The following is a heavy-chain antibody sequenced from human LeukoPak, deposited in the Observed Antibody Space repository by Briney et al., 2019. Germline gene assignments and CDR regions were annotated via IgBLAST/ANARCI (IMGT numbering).Heavy chain of an antibody. Sequence: GGSLRLSCAASGFTFSSYEMNWVRQAPGKGLEWVSYISSSGSTIYYADSVKGRFTISRDNAKNTLYLQMNSLRAEDTGVYYCAKDLSSGSRRAYWGQGTLVTVSS. V-gene: IGHV3-48*03. D-gene: IGHD6-19*01. J-gene: IGHJ4*02. CDR3: AKDLSSGSRRAY. CDR2: ISSSGSTI. CDR1: GFTFSSYE.